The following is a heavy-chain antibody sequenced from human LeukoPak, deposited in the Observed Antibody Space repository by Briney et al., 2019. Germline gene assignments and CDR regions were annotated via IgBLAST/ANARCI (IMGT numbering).Heavy chain of an antibody. CDR3: ARKREGPTTGIDS. CDR1: GGSISSSNSY. V-gene: IGHV4-39*07. Sequence: PSETLSLTCTVSGGSISSSNSYWGWLRQSPGTGLEWIGNIYSSGSTYYNPSLKSRVTISIDTSENQFSLKLSSVTAADTAVYYCARKREGPTTGIDSWGQGTLVTVSS. D-gene: IGHD1-26*01. J-gene: IGHJ4*02. CDR2: IYSSGST.